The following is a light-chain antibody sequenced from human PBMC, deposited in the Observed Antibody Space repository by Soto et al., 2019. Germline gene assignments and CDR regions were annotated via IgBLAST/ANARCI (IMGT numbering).Light chain of an antibody. CDR2: ENN. J-gene: IGLJ1*01. V-gene: IGLV1-40*01. CDR1: SSNIGAGYE. CDR3: QSYDSSLSGYV. Sequence: QSVLTQPPSVSEAPGQRVIISCTGSSSNIGAGYEAHWYQQVPGTAPKLLIYENNNRPSGVPDRFSGSKSGTSASLAITGLQAEDEAEYYCQSYDSSLSGYVFGTGTKLTVL.